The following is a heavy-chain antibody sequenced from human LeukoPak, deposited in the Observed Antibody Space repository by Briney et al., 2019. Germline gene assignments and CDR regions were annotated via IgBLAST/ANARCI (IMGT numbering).Heavy chain of an antibody. CDR1: GYTFTGYY. J-gene: IGHJ2*01. Sequence: ASVKVSCKASGYTFTGYYIHWVRQAPGQGLEWMGWINPNSGGTNYAQKFQGRVTMTRDTSISTAYMELSRLRSDDTAVYYCARGDGDYLRWYFDLWGRGTLVTVSS. CDR2: INPNSGGT. D-gene: IGHD4-17*01. CDR3: ARGDGDYLRWYFDL. V-gene: IGHV1-2*02.